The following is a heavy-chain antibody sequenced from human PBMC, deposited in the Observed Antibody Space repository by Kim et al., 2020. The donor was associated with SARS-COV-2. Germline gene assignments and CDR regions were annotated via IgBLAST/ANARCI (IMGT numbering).Heavy chain of an antibody. CDR1: GGTFSSYA. J-gene: IGHJ6*02. CDR2: IIPIFGTA. Sequence: SVKVSCKASGGTFSSYAISWVRQAPGQGLEWMGGIIPIFGTANYAQKFQGRVTITADESTSTAYMELSSLRSEDTAVYYCARDYSSWYSEDYYYGMDVWGQGTTVTVSS. D-gene: IGHD6-13*01. V-gene: IGHV1-69*13. CDR3: ARDYSSWYSEDYYYGMDV.